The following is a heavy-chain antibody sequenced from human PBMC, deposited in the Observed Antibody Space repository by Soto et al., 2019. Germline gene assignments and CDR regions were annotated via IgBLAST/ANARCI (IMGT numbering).Heavy chain of an antibody. J-gene: IGHJ4*02. CDR3: ARAETNYYDSSGYYYNYFDY. CDR2: IIPIFGTA. CDR1: GGTFSSYA. Sequence: QVQLVQSGAEVKKPGSSVKVSCKASGGTFSSYAISWVRQAPGQGLEWMGGIIPIFGTANYAQKFQGRFTITADESTSTAYMELSSLRSEDTAVYYCARAETNYYDSSGYYYNYFDYWGQGTLVTVSS. V-gene: IGHV1-69*01. D-gene: IGHD3-22*01.